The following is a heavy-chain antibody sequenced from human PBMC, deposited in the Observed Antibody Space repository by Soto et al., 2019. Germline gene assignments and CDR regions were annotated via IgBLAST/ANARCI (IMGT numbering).Heavy chain of an antibody. CDR2: IYHSGST. Sequence: QVQLQESXPGLXXXSGTLSLXXXXXXXXXXSSNWWSWVRQPPGKGLEWIGEIYHSGSTNYNPSLKSRVTISVDKSKNQFSLKLSSVTAADTAVYYCARPMVRGVDDAFDIWGQGTMVTVSS. V-gene: IGHV4-4*02. CDR3: ARPMVRGVDDAFDI. D-gene: IGHD3-10*01. J-gene: IGHJ3*02. CDR1: XXXXXSSNW.